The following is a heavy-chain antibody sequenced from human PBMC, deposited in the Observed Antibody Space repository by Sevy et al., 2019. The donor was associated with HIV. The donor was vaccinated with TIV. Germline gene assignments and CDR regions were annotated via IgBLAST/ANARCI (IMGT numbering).Heavy chain of an antibody. CDR3: AKNGGLYFYSSNYD. CDR1: GFTFSAYA. CDR2: ISGVDSST. J-gene: IGHJ4*02. D-gene: IGHD3-22*01. Sequence: GSLRLSCTASGFTFSAYAMTWFRQAPGKGLEWVSTISGVDSSTYYADSVKGRFIISRDNSKNTLYLEMNSLRVDDTAVYFCAKNGGLYFYSSNYDWGQGTLVTVSS. V-gene: IGHV3-23*01.